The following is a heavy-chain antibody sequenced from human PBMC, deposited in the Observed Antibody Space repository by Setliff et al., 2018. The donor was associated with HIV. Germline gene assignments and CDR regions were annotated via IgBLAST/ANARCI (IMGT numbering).Heavy chain of an antibody. D-gene: IGHD5-18*01. CDR2: IGKAGTK. Sequence: PGGSLRLSCAASGFSFSNYHMHWVRQAPGRGLEWVSFIGKAGTKYYTDSVKGRFTISRDNAKNSLFLQMNSLRAEDTAVYYCASIELAAMVPVDYWGQGTLVTVSS. J-gene: IGHJ4*02. CDR3: ASIELAAMVPVDY. CDR1: GFSFSNYH. V-gene: IGHV3-48*01.